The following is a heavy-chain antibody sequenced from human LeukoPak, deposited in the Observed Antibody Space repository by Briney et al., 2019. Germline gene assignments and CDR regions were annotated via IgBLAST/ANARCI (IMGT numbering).Heavy chain of an antibody. D-gene: IGHD4-17*01. CDR1: GFTSSTYA. J-gene: IGHJ6*02. Sequence: GGSLRLSCAASGFTSSTYAMSWVRQAPGKGLEWVSTISGSGVSTYYADSVKGRFTISRDTSKNTLYLQMNSLRAEDTAVYYCARDREDYGDYYYYYGMDVWGQGTTVTVSS. CDR2: ISGSGVST. V-gene: IGHV3-23*01. CDR3: ARDREDYGDYYYYYGMDV.